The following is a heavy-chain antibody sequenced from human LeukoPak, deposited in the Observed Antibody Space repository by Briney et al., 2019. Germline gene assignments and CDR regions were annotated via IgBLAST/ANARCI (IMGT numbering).Heavy chain of an antibody. V-gene: IGHV4-61*01. CDR2: IYYSGST. CDR3: ASEVSRLYYYDSSGSDAFDI. CDR1: GGSVSSGSYY. D-gene: IGHD3-22*01. J-gene: IGHJ3*02. Sequence: SETLSLTCTVSGGSVSSGSYYWSWIRQPPGKGLEWIGYIYYSGSTNYNPSLKSRVTISVDTSKNQFSLKLSSVTAADTAVYYCASEVSRLYYYDSSGSDAFDIWGQGTMVTVSS.